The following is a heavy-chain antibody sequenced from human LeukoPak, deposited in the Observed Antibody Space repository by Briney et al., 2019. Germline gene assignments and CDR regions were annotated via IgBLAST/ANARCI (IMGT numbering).Heavy chain of an antibody. CDR2: IYYSGST. Sequence: PSETLSLTCTVSGGSISSTNYYWGWIRQPPGKGLEWIGYIYYSGSTNYNPSLKSRVTISVDTSKNQFSLKLSSVTAADTAVYYCASGSYYPEYFQHWGQGTLVTVSS. CDR1: GGSISSTNYY. J-gene: IGHJ1*01. V-gene: IGHV4-61*05. D-gene: IGHD1-26*01. CDR3: ASGSYYPEYFQH.